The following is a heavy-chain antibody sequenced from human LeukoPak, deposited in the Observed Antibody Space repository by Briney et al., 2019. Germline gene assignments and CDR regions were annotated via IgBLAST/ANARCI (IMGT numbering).Heavy chain of an antibody. D-gene: IGHD5-18*01. Sequence: GGSLRLSCAASGFTFSSYSMNWVRQAPGKGLEWVSYISSSISTIYYADSVKGRFTISRDNAKNSLYLQMNSLRAEDTAVYYCARGIQLWSRCVEYWGQGTLVTVSS. V-gene: IGHV3-48*04. CDR3: ARGIQLWSRCVEY. CDR2: ISSSISTI. J-gene: IGHJ4*02. CDR1: GFTFSSYS.